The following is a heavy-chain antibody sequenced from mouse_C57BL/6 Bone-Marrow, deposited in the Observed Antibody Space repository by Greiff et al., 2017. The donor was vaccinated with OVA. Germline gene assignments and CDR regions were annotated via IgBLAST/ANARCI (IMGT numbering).Heavy chain of an antibody. J-gene: IGHJ4*01. D-gene: IGHD2-3*01. V-gene: IGHV1-55*01. Sequence: QVHVKQPGAELVKPGASVKMSCKASGYTFTSYWITWVKQRPGQGLEWIGDIYPGSGSTNYNEKFKSKATLTVDTSSSTAYMQLSSLTSEDSAVYYCARPFYDGYPGYAMDYWGQGTSVTVSS. CDR3: ARPFYDGYPGYAMDY. CDR1: GYTFTSYW. CDR2: IYPGSGST.